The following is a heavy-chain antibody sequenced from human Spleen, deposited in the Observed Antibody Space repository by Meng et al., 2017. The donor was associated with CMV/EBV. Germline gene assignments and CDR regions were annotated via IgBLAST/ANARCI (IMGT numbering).Heavy chain of an antibody. J-gene: IGHJ3*02. CDR2: INWNRGTI. CDR1: VFTFDDHA. D-gene: IGHD2-2*01. V-gene: IGHV3-9*01. Sequence: GGSLRLSCAASVFTFDDHAIHWVRQGPGKGLEWVSGINWNRGTIDYADSVKGRFTISRDNAKNSLYLQMNSLRAEDTAVYYCAREIYPYAHAFDIWGQGTMVTVSS. CDR3: AREIYPYAHAFDI.